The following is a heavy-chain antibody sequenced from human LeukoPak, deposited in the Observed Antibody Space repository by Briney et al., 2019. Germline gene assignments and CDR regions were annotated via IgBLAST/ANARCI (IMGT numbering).Heavy chain of an antibody. CDR2: INPNSGGT. J-gene: IGHJ4*02. D-gene: IGHD4-17*01. CDR1: GYTFTGYY. Sequence: ASVKVSCKASGYTFTGYYMHWVRQAPGQGLEWMGWINPNSGGTNYAQKFQGRVTMTRDTSISTAYMELSRLRSDDTAVYYCARVGHRFYGEYIDYWSQGTLVTVSS. CDR3: ARVGHRFYGEYIDY. V-gene: IGHV1-2*02.